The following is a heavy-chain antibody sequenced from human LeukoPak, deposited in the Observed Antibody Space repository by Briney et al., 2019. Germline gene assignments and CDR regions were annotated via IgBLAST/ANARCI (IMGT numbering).Heavy chain of an antibody. CDR2: ISSSASTI. J-gene: IGHJ1*01. D-gene: IGHD6-13*01. V-gene: IGHV3-11*01. CDR3: ATRTLKRAAGTEPLTPEYFQH. CDR1: GFTFSDYY. Sequence: PGGSLRLSCAASGFTFSDYYMTWIRQAPGKGLEWVSYISSSASTIYYADSVKGRFTISRDNAKNSLYLQMNSLRAEDTAVYYCATRTLKRAAGTEPLTPEYFQHWGQGTLVTVSS.